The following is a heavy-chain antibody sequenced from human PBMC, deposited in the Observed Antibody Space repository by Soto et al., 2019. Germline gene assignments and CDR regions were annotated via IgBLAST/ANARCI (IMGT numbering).Heavy chain of an antibody. Sequence: QVQLQESGPGLVKPSQTLSLTCTVSGGSISRGGYYWSWIRQHPGKGLEWIGYIYYSGSTYYNPSLKSRVTISVDTSKNQFSLKLSSVTAADTAVYYCARLILHDYSNYYYYMDVWGKGTTVTVSS. V-gene: IGHV4-31*03. CDR3: ARLILHDYSNYYYYMDV. J-gene: IGHJ6*03. CDR1: GGSISRGGYY. CDR2: IYYSGST. D-gene: IGHD4-4*01.